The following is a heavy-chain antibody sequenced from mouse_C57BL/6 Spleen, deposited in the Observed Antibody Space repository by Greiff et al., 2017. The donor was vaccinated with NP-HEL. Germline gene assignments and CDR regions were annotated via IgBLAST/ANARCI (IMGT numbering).Heavy chain of an antibody. CDR2: ISDGGSYT. CDR3: ARDRDSNYGGYYFDY. J-gene: IGHJ2*01. CDR1: GFTFSSYA. V-gene: IGHV5-4*01. D-gene: IGHD2-5*01. Sequence: EVKLVESGGGLVKPGGSLKLSCAASGFTFSSYAMSWVRQTPEKRLEWVATISDGGSYTYYPDNVKGRFTISRDNAKNNLYLQMSHLKSEDTAMYYCARDRDSNYGGYYFDYWGQGTTLTVSS.